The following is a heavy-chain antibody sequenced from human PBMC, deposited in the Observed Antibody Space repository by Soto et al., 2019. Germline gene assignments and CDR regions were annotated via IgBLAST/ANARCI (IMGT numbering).Heavy chain of an antibody. D-gene: IGHD2-8*01. J-gene: IGHJ4*02. CDR2: IYYSGST. CDR3: ARVYGLDLFDY. Sequence: SETLSLTCSVSGGSISSYYWNWIRQPQGKGLEWIGYIYYSGSTNYNPSLKSRVTISVDTSKNQFSLKLSSVTAADTAVYYCARVYGLDLFDYWGQGTLVTVS. CDR1: GGSISSYY. V-gene: IGHV4-59*01.